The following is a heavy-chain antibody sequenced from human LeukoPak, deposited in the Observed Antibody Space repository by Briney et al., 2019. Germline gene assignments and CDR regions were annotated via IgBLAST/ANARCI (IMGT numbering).Heavy chain of an antibody. D-gene: IGHD4-23*01. CDR3: ARNFGGY. CDR1: GGSISSYY. J-gene: IGHJ4*02. Sequence: SETLSLTCTVSGGSISSYYWSWIRQPPGKGLEWIGYIYYSGSTNYNPSLKSRVTISVDTSKNQFSLKLSSVTAADTAVYYCARNFGGYRGPGTPVHVS. CDR2: IYYSGST. V-gene: IGHV4-59*01.